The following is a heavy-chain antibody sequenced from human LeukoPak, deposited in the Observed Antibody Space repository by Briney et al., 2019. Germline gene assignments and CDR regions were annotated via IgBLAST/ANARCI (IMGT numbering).Heavy chain of an antibody. CDR2: INHSGST. CDR3: AREEMATTIGGYYYYYGMDV. J-gene: IGHJ6*02. Sequence: KPSETLSLTCAVYGGSFSGYYWSWIRHPPGKGLEWIGEINHSGSTNYNPSLKSRVTISVDTSKNQFSLKLSSVTAADTAVYYCAREEMATTIGGYYYYYGMDVWGQGTTVTVSS. V-gene: IGHV4-34*01. D-gene: IGHD5-24*01. CDR1: GGSFSGYY.